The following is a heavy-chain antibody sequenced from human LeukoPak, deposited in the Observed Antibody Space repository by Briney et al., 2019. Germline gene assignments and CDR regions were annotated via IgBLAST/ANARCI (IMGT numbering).Heavy chain of an antibody. D-gene: IGHD6-13*01. CDR1: GYTFTSYD. CDR3: ARVGSSSWYYYYYYMDV. CDR2: MNPNSGNT. V-gene: IGHV1-8*03. J-gene: IGHJ6*03. Sequence: ASVKVSCKASGYTFTSYDINWVRQATGQGLEWMGWMNPNSGNTGYAQKFQGRVTITRNTSISTAYMELSSLRSEDTAVYYCARVGSSSWYYYYYYMDVWGKRTTVTVSS.